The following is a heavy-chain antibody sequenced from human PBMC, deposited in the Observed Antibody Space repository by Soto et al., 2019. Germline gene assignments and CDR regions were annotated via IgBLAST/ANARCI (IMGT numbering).Heavy chain of an antibody. V-gene: IGHV1-18*01. CDR2: ISANNGNT. Sequence: QVQLVQSGAEVKKPGASVKVSCKASGYTFTSYGITWVRQAPGQGLEWMGWISANNGNTNYAQKFQGRVTMTTDTTTSTAYTELRSLRSDDTAVYYCARDGYCSSRRCFDLWGRGTLVTVSS. D-gene: IGHD2-2*01. J-gene: IGHJ2*01. CDR3: ARDGYCSSRRCFDL. CDR1: GYTFTSYG.